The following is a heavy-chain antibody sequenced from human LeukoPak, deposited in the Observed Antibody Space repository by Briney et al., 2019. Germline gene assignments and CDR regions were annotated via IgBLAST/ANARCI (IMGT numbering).Heavy chain of an antibody. CDR2: LSYSGGT. V-gene: IGHV4-59*08. D-gene: IGHD6-6*01. CDR1: GGSISSYY. J-gene: IGHJ2*01. Sequence: SETLSLTCTVSGGSISSYYWSWIRQPPGKGLEWIGYLSYSGGTNYNPSLKSRVTISVDTSKNQFSLKLSSVTAADTAVYYCARLAYSSSFSATRYFDLWGRGTLVTVFS. CDR3: ARLAYSSSFSATRYFDL.